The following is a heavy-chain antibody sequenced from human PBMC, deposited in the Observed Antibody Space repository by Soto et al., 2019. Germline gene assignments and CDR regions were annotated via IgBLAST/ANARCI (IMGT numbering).Heavy chain of an antibody. V-gene: IGHV4-31*03. CDR2: IYYSGST. Sequence: QVQLQESGPGLVKPSQTLSLTCTVSGGSISSGGYYWSWIRQHPGKGLEWIGYIYYSGSTYYNPSLKSRVTISVDTSKNQSSQKLSSVTAADTAVYYWARGGEWLDVYYFDYWGQGTLVTVSS. CDR3: ARGGEWLDVYYFDY. J-gene: IGHJ4*02. D-gene: IGHD3-3*01. CDR1: GGSISSGGYY.